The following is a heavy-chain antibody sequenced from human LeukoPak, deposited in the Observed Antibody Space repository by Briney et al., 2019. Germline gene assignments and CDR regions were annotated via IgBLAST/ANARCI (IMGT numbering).Heavy chain of an antibody. D-gene: IGHD1/OR15-1a*01. CDR1: GFTFSSYA. CDR2: ISGSGGST. J-gene: IGHJ3*02. Sequence: GGALILSCSASGFTFSSYAMSWVRQAPGKGLEWVSAISGSGGSTYYADSVKGRFTISRDNSKNTLYLLMNSLRAEDTAVYYCAKVMTGTRVVDAFDIWGQGTMVTVSS. V-gene: IGHV3-23*01. CDR3: AKVMTGTRVVDAFDI.